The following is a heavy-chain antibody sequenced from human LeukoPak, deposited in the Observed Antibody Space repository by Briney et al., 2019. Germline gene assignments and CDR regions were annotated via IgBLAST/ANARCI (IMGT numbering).Heavy chain of an antibody. CDR2: ISSSGGTT. CDR1: GFSFSTYD. V-gene: IGHV3-48*03. Sequence: GGSLRLSCAASGFSFSTYDMNWVRQAPGKGLEWVSYISSSGGTTYYADFVNGRFTISRDNAKNSLYLRMNSLRAEDTAAYYCARDRGGSSAYWYFDLWGRGTLVSVSS. CDR3: ARDRGGSSAYWYFDL. J-gene: IGHJ2*01. D-gene: IGHD3-16*01.